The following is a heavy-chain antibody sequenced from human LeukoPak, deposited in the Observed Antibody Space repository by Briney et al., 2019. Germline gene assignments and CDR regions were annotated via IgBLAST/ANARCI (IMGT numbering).Heavy chain of an antibody. CDR2: ISWNSGSI. CDR3: AKDSSEYSSSWNYFDY. J-gene: IGHJ4*02. V-gene: IGHV3-9*01. Sequence: GGSLRLSRAASGFTFDEYAMHCGGQAPGTGVEGGSGISWNSGSIGYAVSVKGRFTNSRDNAKNSLYLQMNSLRAEDTALYYCAKDSSEYSSSWNYFDYWGQGTLVTVSS. D-gene: IGHD6-13*01. CDR1: GFTFDEYA.